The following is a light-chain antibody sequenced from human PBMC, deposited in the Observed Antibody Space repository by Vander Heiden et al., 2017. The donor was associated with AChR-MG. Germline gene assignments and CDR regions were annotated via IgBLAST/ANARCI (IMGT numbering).Light chain of an antibody. V-gene: IGLV1-40*01. CDR3: QSYDSSLSGWV. Sequence: QSVLTQPPSVSGAPGQRVTISCTGSSPNIGAGYDVHWYQQLPGTPPNLLIYGNSNRPSGVPDRFSGSKSGTSASLAITGLQAEDEADYDCQSYDSSLSGWVFGGGTKLTVL. CDR2: GNS. CDR1: SPNIGAGYD. J-gene: IGLJ3*02.